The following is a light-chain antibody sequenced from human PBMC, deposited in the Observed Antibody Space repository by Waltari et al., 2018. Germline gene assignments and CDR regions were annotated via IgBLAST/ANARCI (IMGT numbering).Light chain of an antibody. Sequence: DIVMTQSPDSLSVSLGERATINCKSSQSVFYNSNNKNDLTWYQQKPGQPPKVLISGASTRESGVPDRFSGSGSGTDFALTISSLQAEDVAIYYCQQYYSIPFTFGPGTKVDIK. CDR1: QSVFYNSNNKND. J-gene: IGKJ3*01. CDR3: QQYYSIPFT. CDR2: GAS. V-gene: IGKV4-1*01.